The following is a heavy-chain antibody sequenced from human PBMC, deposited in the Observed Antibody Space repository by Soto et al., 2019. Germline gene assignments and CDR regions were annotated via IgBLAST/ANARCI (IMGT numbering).Heavy chain of an antibody. V-gene: IGHV4-34*01. D-gene: IGHD3-10*01. CDR3: ARESYYGSGATVVAY. Sequence: SETLSLTCAVDGGSCSGYSWTWIRQPPGTGLEWIGEINHTGSTNYNPSLKSRVTISVDTSKNQFSLKVNSVTAADTAVYYCARESYYGSGATVVAYWGQGTLVTVSS. CDR2: INHTGST. CDR1: GGSCSGYS. J-gene: IGHJ4*02.